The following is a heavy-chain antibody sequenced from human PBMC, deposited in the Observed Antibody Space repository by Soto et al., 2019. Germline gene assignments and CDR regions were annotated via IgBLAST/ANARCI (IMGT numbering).Heavy chain of an antibody. CDR1: GGSISSYY. V-gene: IGHV4-59*12. CDR3: ARDRYSSGWYGADNWFDP. D-gene: IGHD6-19*01. CDR2: IYYSGST. J-gene: IGHJ5*02. Sequence: QVQLQESGPGLVKPSETLSLTCTVSGGSISSYYWSWIRQPPGKGLEWIGYIYYSGSTNYNPSLKGRVTISVDTSKNQFSLKLSSVTAADTAVYYCARDRYSSGWYGADNWFDPWGQGTLVTVSS.